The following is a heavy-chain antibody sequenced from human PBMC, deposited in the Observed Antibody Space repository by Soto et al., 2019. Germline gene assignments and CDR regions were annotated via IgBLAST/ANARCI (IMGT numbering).Heavy chain of an antibody. CDR2: INHSGST. CDR3: ARGRAYGTTGTTETWWGFDY. Sequence: QVQLQQWGAGLLKPSETLSLTCAVYGGSFSGYYWSWIRQPPGKGLEWIGEINHSGSTNYNPSLKSRVTISVDTSKNQFSLKLSSVTAADTAVYYCARGRAYGTTGTTETWWGFDYWGQGTLVTVSS. J-gene: IGHJ4*02. CDR1: GGSFSGYY. V-gene: IGHV4-34*01. D-gene: IGHD1-1*01.